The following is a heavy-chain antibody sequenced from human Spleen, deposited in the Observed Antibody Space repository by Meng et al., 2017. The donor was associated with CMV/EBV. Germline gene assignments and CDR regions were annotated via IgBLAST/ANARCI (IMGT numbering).Heavy chain of an antibody. CDR1: GFTFSSYA. V-gene: IGHV3-23*01. CDR2: ISGSGGST. Sequence: GGFLRLSCAASGFTFSSYAMSWVRQAPGKGLEWVSAISGSGGSTYYADSVKGRFTISRDNSKNTLYLQMNSLRAEDTAVYYCAKDLSHCSSTSCSYYYYGMDVWGQGTTVTVSS. D-gene: IGHD2-2*01. CDR3: AKDLSHCSSTSCSYYYYGMDV. J-gene: IGHJ6*02.